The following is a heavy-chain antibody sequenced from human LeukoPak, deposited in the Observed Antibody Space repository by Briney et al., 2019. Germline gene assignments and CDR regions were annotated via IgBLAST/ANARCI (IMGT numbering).Heavy chain of an antibody. V-gene: IGHV1-58*02. CDR3: AAEFSVAGYYMDV. CDR1: GFTFTSSA. Sequence: SVKVSCKASGFTFTSSAMQWVRQARGQRLEWIGWIVVGSGNTNYAQKFQERVTITRDMSTSTAYMELSSLRSEDTAVYYCAAEFSVAGYYMDVWGKGTTVTVSS. CDR2: IVVGSGNT. J-gene: IGHJ6*03. D-gene: IGHD6-19*01.